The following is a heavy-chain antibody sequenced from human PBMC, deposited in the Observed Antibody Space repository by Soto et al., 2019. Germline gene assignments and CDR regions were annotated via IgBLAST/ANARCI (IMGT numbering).Heavy chain of an antibody. V-gene: IGHV1-3*01. CDR1: GYTFTSYA. CDR3: ARAAAVASYYGMDV. CDR2: INAGNGNT. D-gene: IGHD6-19*01. Sequence: RASVKVSCKASGYTFTSYAMHWVRQAPGQRLEWMGWINAGNGNTKYSQKFQGRVTITRDTSASTAYMELSSLRSEDTAVYYCARAAAVASYYGMDVWGQGTTVTSP. J-gene: IGHJ6*02.